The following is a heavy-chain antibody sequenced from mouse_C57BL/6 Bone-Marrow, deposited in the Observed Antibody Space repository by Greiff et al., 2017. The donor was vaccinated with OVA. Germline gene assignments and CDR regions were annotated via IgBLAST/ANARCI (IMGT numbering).Heavy chain of an antibody. Sequence: QVQLQQSGAELARPGTSVKVSCKASGYAFTNYLIEWVKQRPGQGLEWIGVINPGSGGTNYNEKFKGKATLTADKSSSTAYMQLSSLTSEDSAVYFCAREITTVVLDYWGQGTTLTVSS. CDR1: GYAFTNYL. CDR2: INPGSGGT. J-gene: IGHJ2*01. CDR3: AREITTVVLDY. V-gene: IGHV1-54*01. D-gene: IGHD1-1*01.